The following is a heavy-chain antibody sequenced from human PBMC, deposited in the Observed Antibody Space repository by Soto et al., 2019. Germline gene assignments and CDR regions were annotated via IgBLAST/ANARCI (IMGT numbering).Heavy chain of an antibody. CDR1: GGSISSGGYY. D-gene: IGHD3-3*01. V-gene: IGHV4-31*03. CDR2: IYYSGST. Sequence: SETLSLTCTVSGGSISSGGYYWSWIRQHPGKGLEWIGYIYYSGSTYYNPSLKSRVTISVDTSKNQFSLKLSSVTAADTAVYYCARMEWLPYNWFDPWGQGTLVTVSS. CDR3: ARMEWLPYNWFDP. J-gene: IGHJ5*02.